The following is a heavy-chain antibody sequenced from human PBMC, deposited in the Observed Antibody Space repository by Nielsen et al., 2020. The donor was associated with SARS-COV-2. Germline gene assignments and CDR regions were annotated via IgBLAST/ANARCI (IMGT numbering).Heavy chain of an antibody. CDR1: GFTLRNYG. CDR3: AREVGSAAYYYMDV. Sequence: GGSLRLSCEASGFTLRNYGVHWVRQAPGKGLEWLAVMSYDGDSKYYADSVRGRFSISRDNAKNTLYLQMNSLRAEDTAVYYCAREVGSAAYYYMDVWGKGTTVTVSS. D-gene: IGHD2-15*01. CDR2: MSYDGDSK. J-gene: IGHJ6*03. V-gene: IGHV3-30*03.